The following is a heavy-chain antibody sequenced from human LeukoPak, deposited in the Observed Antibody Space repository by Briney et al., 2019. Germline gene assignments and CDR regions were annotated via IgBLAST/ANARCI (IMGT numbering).Heavy chain of an antibody. CDR3: ARDNFKWLRFLDGMDV. V-gene: IGHV3-48*02. J-gene: IGHJ6*02. CDR1: GFTFSSYS. Sequence: PGGSLRLSCAASGFTFSSYSMNWVRQAPGKGLEWVSSMSSSSSTIYYADSVKGRFTISRDNAKNSLYLQMNSLRDEDTAVYYCARDNFKWLRFLDGMDVWGQGTTVTVSS. D-gene: IGHD5-12*01. CDR2: MSSSSSTI.